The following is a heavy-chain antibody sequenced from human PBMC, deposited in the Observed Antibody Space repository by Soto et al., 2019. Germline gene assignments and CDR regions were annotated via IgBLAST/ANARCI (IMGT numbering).Heavy chain of an antibody. J-gene: IGHJ5*02. CDR2: INHSGST. CDR1: GGSFSGYY. V-gene: IGHV4-34*01. Sequence: SETLSLTCAVYGGSFSGYYWSWIRQPPGKGLEWIGEINHSGSTNYNPSLKSRVTISVDTSKNQFSLKLSSVTAADTAVYYCARGRGFGGGANNWFDPWGQGTLVTVSS. D-gene: IGHD2-21*01. CDR3: ARGRGFGGGANNWFDP.